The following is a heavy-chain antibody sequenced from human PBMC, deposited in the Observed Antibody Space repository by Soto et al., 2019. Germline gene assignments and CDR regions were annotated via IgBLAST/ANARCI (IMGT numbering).Heavy chain of an antibody. J-gene: IGHJ4*02. Sequence: QHGGSMRLSCAASGLTFSNYAMSWVRQAPGKALEWVSSINIVGGNTNYADSVRGRFTMSRDDSKNTVFLQMNSLRAEDTAIYYCTKNYYFDSWGQGTLVTVSS. V-gene: IGHV3-23*01. CDR1: GLTFSNYA. CDR3: TKNYYFDS. CDR2: INIVGGNT.